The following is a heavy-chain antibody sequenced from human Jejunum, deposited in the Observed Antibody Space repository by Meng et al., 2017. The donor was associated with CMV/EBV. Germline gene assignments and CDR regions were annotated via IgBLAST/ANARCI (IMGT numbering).Heavy chain of an antibody. J-gene: IGHJ4*02. Sequence: LSCAASGFTFRDYCMHWVRRAPGKGLVWVSGIKTDGSDTRYADSVKGRFTISRDNAKNTLYLQMNSLRAEDTAVYYCARDFLHRGYWGQGSLVTVSS. V-gene: IGHV3-74*01. CDR3: ARDFLHRGY. CDR1: GFTFRDYC. CDR2: IKTDGSDT. D-gene: IGHD2/OR15-2a*01.